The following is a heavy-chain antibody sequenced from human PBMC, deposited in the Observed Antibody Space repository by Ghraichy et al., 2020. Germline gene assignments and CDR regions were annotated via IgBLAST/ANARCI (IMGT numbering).Heavy chain of an antibody. Sequence: GGSLRLSCAASGFTFSRYGMHWVRQAPGKGLVWVALMSTDGKTKYYEDSVRGRFTISRDNSKNTLFLQMNSLRAEDTAMYYCARGEDGSPDSWGQGTLVIISS. J-gene: IGHJ4*02. CDR3: ARGEDGSPDS. CDR2: MSTDGKTK. D-gene: IGHD1-26*01. CDR1: GFTFSRYG. V-gene: IGHV3-30*03.